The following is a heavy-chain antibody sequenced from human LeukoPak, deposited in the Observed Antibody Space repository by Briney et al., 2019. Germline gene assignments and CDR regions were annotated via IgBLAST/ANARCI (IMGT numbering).Heavy chain of an antibody. CDR1: GFTFSSYA. J-gene: IGHJ4*02. CDR3: ARDHLRYFDWLLPGY. CDR2: ISYDGSNK. V-gene: IGHV3-30*04. Sequence: GGSLRLSCAASGFTFSSYAMHWVRQAPGKGLEWVAVISYDGSNKYYADSVKGRFTISRDNSKNTLYLQMNSLRAEDTAVYYCARDHLRYFDWLLPGYWGQGTLVTVSS. D-gene: IGHD3-9*01.